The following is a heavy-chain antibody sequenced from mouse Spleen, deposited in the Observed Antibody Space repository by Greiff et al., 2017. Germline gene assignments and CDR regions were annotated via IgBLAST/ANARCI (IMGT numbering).Heavy chain of an antibody. CDR1: GFTFSDYG. V-gene: IGHV5-17*01. J-gene: IGHJ4*01. CDR3: ARPGDGYYENYAMDY. Sequence: EVKLMESWGGLVKPGGSLKLSCAASGFTFSDYGMHWVRQAPEKGLEWVAYISSGSSTIYYADTVKGRFTISRDNAKNTLFLQMTSLRSEDTAMYYCARPGDGYYENYAMDYWGQGTSVTVSS. CDR2: ISSGSSTI. D-gene: IGHD2-3*01.